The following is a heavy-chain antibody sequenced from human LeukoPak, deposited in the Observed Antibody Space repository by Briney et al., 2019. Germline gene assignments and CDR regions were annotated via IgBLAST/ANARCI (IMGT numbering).Heavy chain of an antibody. Sequence: PGGSLILSCAASGFPFINYNIHWVRQAPGKGLEWVSYMSSSGNFKYYTDSVKGRFTISRDNAKNSLYLQMNSLRAEDTAVYYCAKDSVLGYSSGWTSPAFDYWGQGTLVTVSS. CDR2: MSSSGNFK. D-gene: IGHD6-19*01. CDR3: AKDSVLGYSSGWTSPAFDY. CDR1: GFPFINYN. V-gene: IGHV3-48*01. J-gene: IGHJ4*02.